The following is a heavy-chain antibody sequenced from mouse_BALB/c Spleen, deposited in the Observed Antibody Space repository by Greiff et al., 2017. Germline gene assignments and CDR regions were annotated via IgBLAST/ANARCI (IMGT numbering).Heavy chain of an antibody. J-gene: IGHJ3*01. D-gene: IGHD4-1*01. CDR2: INPYNDGT. V-gene: IGHV1-14*01. Sequence: EVQVVESGPELVKPGASVKMSCKASGYTFTSYVMHWVKQKPGQGLEWIGYINPYNDGTKYNEKFKGKATLTSDKSSSTACMELSSLTSEDSAVYYCARGGANWDVRFAYWGQGTLVTVSA. CDR1: GYTFTSYV. CDR3: ARGGANWDVRFAY.